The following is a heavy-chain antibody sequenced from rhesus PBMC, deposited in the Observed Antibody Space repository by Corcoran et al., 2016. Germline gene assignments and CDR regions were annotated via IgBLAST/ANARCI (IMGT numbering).Heavy chain of an antibody. CDR1: GWTCSSYA. J-gene: IGHJ5-1*01. V-gene: IGHV3S5*01. CDR3: AKPYYYGSGYHNRFAV. D-gene: IGHD3-28*01. CDR2: IKSSGDST. Sequence: EVQLVETGGGSVQHGGSRRLSCAASGWTCSSYARQWVCQAPGQGLEWISAIKSSGDSTYYSDSVKCRFPISRDHSKNTLSLQMHSLRAEDTALYYCAKPYYYGSGYHNRFAVWGPGVLVTVSS.